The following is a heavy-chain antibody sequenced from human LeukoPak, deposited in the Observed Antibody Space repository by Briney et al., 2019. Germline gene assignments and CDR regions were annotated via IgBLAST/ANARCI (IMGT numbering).Heavy chain of an antibody. Sequence: ASLKLSCKASGYTFTSYGINWVRQATGQGLEWMSWMNPNSGNTDYAQTFQGRVTITRNTSISTPYLEMSSLRADDTAVYYCARSIRFLEWLGETRVCPKKYYFDYWGQGTLVTVSS. CDR3: ARSIRFLEWLGETRVCPKKYYFDY. CDR1: GYTFTSYG. V-gene: IGHV1-8*01. CDR2: MNPNSGNT. D-gene: IGHD3-3*01. J-gene: IGHJ4*02.